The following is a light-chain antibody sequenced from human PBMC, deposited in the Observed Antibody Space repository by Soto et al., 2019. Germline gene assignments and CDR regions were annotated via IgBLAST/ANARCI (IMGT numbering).Light chain of an antibody. CDR2: DVN. CDR3: SSYSSTTTFDL. V-gene: IGLV2-14*03. J-gene: IGLJ1*01. Sequence: QSALTQPASVSGSPGQSVTISCTGTSSDVGGFNFVSWYQHHPGKAPKLMIYDVNNRPSGVSNRFSGSKSGNTASLTISGLHAEDEADYYCSSYSSTTTFDLVGAGTKVTVL. CDR1: SSDVGGFNF.